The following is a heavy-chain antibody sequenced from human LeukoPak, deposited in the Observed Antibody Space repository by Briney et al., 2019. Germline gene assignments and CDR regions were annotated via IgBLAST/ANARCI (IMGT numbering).Heavy chain of an antibody. J-gene: IGHJ6*03. D-gene: IGHD3-9*01. CDR3: ARRNYDILTGFYGGGTYNYYYTDV. CDR1: GGSISSYY. Sequence: SETLSLTCTVSGGSISSYYWSWIRQPPGKGLEWIGYIYTSGSTNYNPSLKSRVTISVDTSKNQFSLKLSSVTAADTAVYYCARRNYDILTGFYGGGTYNYYYTDVWGKGTTVIVSS. CDR2: IYTSGST. V-gene: IGHV4-4*09.